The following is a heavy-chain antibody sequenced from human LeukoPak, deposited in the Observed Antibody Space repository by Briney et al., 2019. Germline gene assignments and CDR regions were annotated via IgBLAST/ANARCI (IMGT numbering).Heavy chain of an antibody. D-gene: IGHD2-15*01. Sequence: GSSVKVSCKASGGTFSSYAIGWVRQAPGQGLEWMGRIIPIFGTANYAQKFQGRVTITTDESTSTAYMELSSLRSEDTAVYYCAFKEVVAASDYWGQGTLVTVSS. V-gene: IGHV1-69*05. J-gene: IGHJ4*02. CDR2: IIPIFGTA. CDR3: AFKEVVAASDY. CDR1: GGTFSSYA.